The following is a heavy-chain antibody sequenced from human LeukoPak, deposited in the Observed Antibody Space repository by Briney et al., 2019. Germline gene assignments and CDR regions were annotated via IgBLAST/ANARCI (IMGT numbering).Heavy chain of an antibody. CDR2: IYYSGSA. Sequence: SETLSLTCTVSGGSISSFYWSWIRQPPGKRLEWIGYIYYSGSANYNPSLKSRVTMSVDTSKNQFSLKLNSVTAADTAVYYCAGNSGSYSYAFDIWGQATMVTVSS. CDR1: GGSISSFY. D-gene: IGHD1-26*01. J-gene: IGHJ3*02. CDR3: AGNSGSYSYAFDI. V-gene: IGHV4-59*01.